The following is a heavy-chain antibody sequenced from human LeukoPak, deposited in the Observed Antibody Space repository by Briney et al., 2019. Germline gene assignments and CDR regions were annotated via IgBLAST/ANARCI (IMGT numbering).Heavy chain of an antibody. J-gene: IGHJ3*02. CDR1: GFTFSSYA. V-gene: IGHV3-23*01. CDR3: AKDSPVIVVVTASDAFDI. D-gene: IGHD2-21*02. CDR2: ISGSGGST. Sequence: GGSLRLSCAASGFTFSSYAMSWVRQAPGKGLEWVSAISGSGGSTYYADSVKGRFTISRDNSENTLYLQMNSLRAEDTAVYYCAKDSPVIVVVTASDAFDIWGQGTMVTVSS.